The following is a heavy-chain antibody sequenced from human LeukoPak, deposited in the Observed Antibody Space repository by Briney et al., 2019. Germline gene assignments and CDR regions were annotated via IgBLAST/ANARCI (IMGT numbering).Heavy chain of an antibody. CDR2: ISSSSSYI. J-gene: IGHJ4*02. V-gene: IGHV3-21*01. CDR3: AKDPTHHRVWDYYETIGLSY. CDR1: GFTFSSYS. D-gene: IGHD3-22*01. Sequence: GGSLRLSCAASGFTFSSYSMNWVRQAPGKGLEWVSFISSSSSYIYYADSVKGRFTISRDNSKNTLNLHMNSLRAEDTAVYYCAKDPTHHRVWDYYETIGLSYWGQGTLVTVSS.